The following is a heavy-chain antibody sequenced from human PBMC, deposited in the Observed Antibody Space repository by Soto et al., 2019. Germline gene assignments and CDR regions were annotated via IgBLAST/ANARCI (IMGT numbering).Heavy chain of an antibody. D-gene: IGHD5-12*01. J-gene: IGHJ4*02. CDR1: GHIFTKDY. Sequence: QVQLVQSGAEVKKPGASVKVSCKVSGHIFTKDYIHWVRQAPGQGLQWMGIINPSGGSTSYPQKFQGRVSMTRDTATSTVYLELRSLRSQDTAVYYCARGGDVDEAPVVLLHPLDNWGQGTPVTVSS. V-gene: IGHV1-46*01. CDR3: ARGGDVDEAPVVLLHPLDN. CDR2: INPSGGST.